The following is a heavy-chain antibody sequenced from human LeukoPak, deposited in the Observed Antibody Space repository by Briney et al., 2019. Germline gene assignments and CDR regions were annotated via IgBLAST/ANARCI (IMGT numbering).Heavy chain of an antibody. CDR2: IDPSGGPP. J-gene: IGHJ4*02. V-gene: IGHV1-46*01. Sequence: GASVKVSCKASGYTFSGYYMHWVRQAPGQGLEWMGIIDPSGGPPNYAQRLQGRVTMTCDTSTSTVYMELSSLTSEDTAVYYCARRYINSWFLDYWGQGTLVTVSS. D-gene: IGHD6-13*01. CDR1: GYTFSGYY. CDR3: ARRYINSWFLDY.